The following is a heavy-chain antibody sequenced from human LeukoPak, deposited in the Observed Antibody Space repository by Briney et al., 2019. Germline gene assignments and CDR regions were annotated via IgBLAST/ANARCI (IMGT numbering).Heavy chain of an antibody. V-gene: IGHV3-23*01. CDR1: GFIFSPYA. CDR2: ISGSGGST. J-gene: IGHJ4*02. D-gene: IGHD2-2*01. CDR3: ARDYCSTTTCLDY. Sequence: GGSLRLSCAASGFIFSPYAMSWVRQAPGKGLEWVSAISGSGGSTYYADSVKGRFTISRDNSKNTLHLQMNSLRAEDTAVYYCARDYCSTTTCLDYWGQGTLVTVSS.